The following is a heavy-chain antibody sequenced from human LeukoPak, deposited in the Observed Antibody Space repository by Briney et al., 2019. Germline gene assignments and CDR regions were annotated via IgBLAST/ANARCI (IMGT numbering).Heavy chain of an antibody. CDR3: ARDMGNMGPDYYDSSGYPNDAFDI. Sequence: GGSLRLSCAASGFTFSSYSMNWVRQAPGKGLEWVSSISSSSSYIYYADSVKGRFTISRDNAKNSLYLQMNSLRAEDTAVYYCARDMGNMGPDYYDSSGYPNDAFDIWGQGTMVTVSS. J-gene: IGHJ3*02. V-gene: IGHV3-21*01. CDR1: GFTFSSYS. CDR2: ISSSSSYI. D-gene: IGHD3-22*01.